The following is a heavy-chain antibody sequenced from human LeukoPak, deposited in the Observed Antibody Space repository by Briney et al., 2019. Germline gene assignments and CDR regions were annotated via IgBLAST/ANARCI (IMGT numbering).Heavy chain of an antibody. Sequence: PGGSLRLSXAASGFTFSSYNMNWVRQAPGKGLEWVSSITSSSNYIYYADSVKGRFTTSRDNAKNSLYLQMNSLRAEDTTVYYCARDCWDYGSGSYCGIDYWGQGALVTVSS. D-gene: IGHD3-10*01. J-gene: IGHJ4*02. CDR3: ARDCWDYGSGSYCGIDY. CDR2: ITSSSNYI. CDR1: GFTFSSYN. V-gene: IGHV3-21*03.